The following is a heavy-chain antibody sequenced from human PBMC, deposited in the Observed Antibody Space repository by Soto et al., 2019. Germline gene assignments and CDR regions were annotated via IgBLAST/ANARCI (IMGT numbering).Heavy chain of an antibody. CDR1: GFIFRDYE. V-gene: IGHV3-48*03. CDR3: ARQNGSGWEALFDY. Sequence: EVQLVESGGGLVQPGGSLRLSCAVSGFIFRDYEVNWVRQAPGKGLEWVSYTSSSDSTIYYADSVKGRFTISRDNAKNSLYLQMNTLRAEDTAVYYCARQNGSGWEALFDYWGQGTLVTVSS. D-gene: IGHD6-19*01. CDR2: TSSSDSTI. J-gene: IGHJ4*02.